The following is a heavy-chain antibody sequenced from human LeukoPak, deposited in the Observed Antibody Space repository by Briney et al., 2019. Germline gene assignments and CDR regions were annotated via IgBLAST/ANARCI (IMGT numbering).Heavy chain of an antibody. D-gene: IGHD4-17*01. CDR1: GDSVSSNSAA. CDR2: TYYRSKWYN. CDR3: AREDYGDYDGEGHSNWFDP. Sequence: SQTLSLTCAIPGDSVSSNSAAWNWIRQSPSRGLEWLGRTYYRSKWYNDYAVSVKSRITINPDTSKNQFSLQLNSVTPEDTAVYYCAREDYGDYDGEGHSNWFDPWGQGTLVTVSS. V-gene: IGHV6-1*01. J-gene: IGHJ5*02.